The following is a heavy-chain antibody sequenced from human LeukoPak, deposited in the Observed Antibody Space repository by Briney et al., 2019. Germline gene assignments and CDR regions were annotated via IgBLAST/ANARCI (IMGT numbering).Heavy chain of an antibody. CDR2: IYNSGSA. J-gene: IGHJ6*02. Sequence: SETLSLTCTVSGGSISSDYWSWIRQPPGKGLEWIGYIYNSGSAVYNPSLKSRVTISVDRSKNQFSLKLSSVTAADTAVYYCASGRYYDILTGDPYYYYGMDVWGQGTTVTVSS. CDR3: ASGRYYDILTGDPYYYYGMDV. CDR1: GGSISSDY. D-gene: IGHD3-9*01. V-gene: IGHV4-59*12.